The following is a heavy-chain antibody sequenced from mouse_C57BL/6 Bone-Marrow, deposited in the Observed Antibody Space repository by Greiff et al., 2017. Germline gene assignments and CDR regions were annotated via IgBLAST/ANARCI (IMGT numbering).Heavy chain of an antibody. J-gene: IGHJ1*03. V-gene: IGHV1-75*01. CDR1: GYTFTDYY. Sequence: VQLQQSGPELVKPGASVKISCKASGYTFTDYYINWVKQRPGQGLEWIGWIFPGSGSTYYNEKFKGKATLTVDKSSSTAYMLLSSLTSEDSAVYVCATITTVVATRYFDVWGTGTTVTVSS. CDR2: IFPGSGST. CDR3: ATITTVVATRYFDV. D-gene: IGHD1-1*01.